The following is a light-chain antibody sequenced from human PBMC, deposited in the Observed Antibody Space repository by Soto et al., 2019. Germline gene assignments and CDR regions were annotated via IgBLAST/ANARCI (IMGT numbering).Light chain of an antibody. CDR1: QSVSSN. CDR3: QQYGSSST. J-gene: IGKJ5*01. Sequence: EILMTQSPATLSVSPGGRATLSCRASQSVSSNLAWYQQKPGQAPRRLIYGASTRATGIPARLSGSGSGTEFTLPIRRLEPEDFAVYYCQQYGSSSTFGQGTRLEIK. CDR2: GAS. V-gene: IGKV3-15*01.